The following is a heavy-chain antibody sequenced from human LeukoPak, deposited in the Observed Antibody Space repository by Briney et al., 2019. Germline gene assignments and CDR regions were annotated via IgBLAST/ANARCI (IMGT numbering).Heavy chain of an antibody. V-gene: IGHV1-69*06. CDR2: IIPIFGTA. CDR3: AMGVGAPEDLAVAADFDY. J-gene: IGHJ4*02. CDR1: GYTFTGYY. Sequence: ASVKVSCKASGYTFTGYYMHWVRQAPGQGLEWMGGIIPIFGTANYAQKFQGRVTITAGKSTSTAYMELSSLRSEDTAVYYCAMGVGAPEDLAVAADFDYWGQGTLVTVSS. D-gene: IGHD6-19*01.